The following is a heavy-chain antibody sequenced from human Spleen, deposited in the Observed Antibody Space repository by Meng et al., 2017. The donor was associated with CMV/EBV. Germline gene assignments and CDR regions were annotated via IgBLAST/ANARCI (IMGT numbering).Heavy chain of an antibody. CDR3: ARVPTYYYDSSGYT. D-gene: IGHD3-22*01. V-gene: IGHV4-31*02. CDR1: GGSISSGGYY. CDR2: IYYSGST. Sequence: SGGSISSGGYYWSWIRQHPGKGLEWIGYIYYSGSTYYNPSLKSRVTISVDTSKNQFSLKLSSVTAADTAVYYCARVPTYYYDSSGYTWGQGTLVTVSS. J-gene: IGHJ5*02.